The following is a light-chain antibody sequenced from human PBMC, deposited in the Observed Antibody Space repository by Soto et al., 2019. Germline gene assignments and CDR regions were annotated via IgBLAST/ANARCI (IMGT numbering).Light chain of an antibody. CDR1: QSVLYSSNNQNY. J-gene: IGKJ1*01. CDR2: WAS. CDR3: QQFYTTPNT. V-gene: IGKV4-1*01. Sequence: DIVMTQSPDSLAVSLGERASINCKSSQSVLYSSNNQNYLAWYQQKPGQPPKLLIYWASTRESGVPDRFSGSGSGTDFTLTISSLQAEDVAVYYCQQFYTTPNTFGQGTKVDI.